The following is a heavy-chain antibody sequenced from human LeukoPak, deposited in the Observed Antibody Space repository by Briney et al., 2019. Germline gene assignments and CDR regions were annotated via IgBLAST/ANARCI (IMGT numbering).Heavy chain of an antibody. D-gene: IGHD2-2*01. CDR3: ARRTETFTDY. V-gene: IGHV4-39*01. Sequence: SETLSLTCTVSGGSISSSSYYWGWIRQPPGKGLEWTGSIYYSGSTYYNPSLKSRVTISVDTSKNQFSLKLSSVTAADTAVYYCARRTETFTDYWGQGTLVTVSS. J-gene: IGHJ4*02. CDR2: IYYSGST. CDR1: GGSISSSSYY.